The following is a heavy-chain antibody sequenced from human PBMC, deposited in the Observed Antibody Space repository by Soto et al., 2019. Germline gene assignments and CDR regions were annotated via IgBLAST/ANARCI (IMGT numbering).Heavy chain of an antibody. V-gene: IGHV3-21*01. CDR3: ARGAAAAAEEYFQP. D-gene: IGHD6-13*01. J-gene: IGHJ1*01. CDR2: ISSSSSYI. CDR1: GFTFSSYS. Sequence: EVQLVESGGGLVKPGGSLRLSCAASGFTFSSYSMNWVRQAPGKGLEWVSSISSSSSYIYYADSVKGRFTISRDNAKNSLYLQMNSLRAEDTAVYYCARGAAAAAEEYFQPWGQGTLVTVSS.